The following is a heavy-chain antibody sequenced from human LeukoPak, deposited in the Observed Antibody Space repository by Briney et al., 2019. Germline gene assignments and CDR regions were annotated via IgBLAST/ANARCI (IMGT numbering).Heavy chain of an antibody. V-gene: IGHV3-74*01. CDR1: GFTFSSYW. CDR3: ARANYYGSGRAAFDI. J-gene: IGHJ3*02. Sequence: GGSLRLSCAASGFTFSSYWMHWVRHAPRKGLVWVSRINSDGSSTSYADSVKGRFTISRDNAKNTLYLQMNSLRAEDTAVYYCARANYYGSGRAAFDIWGQGTMVTVSS. CDR2: INSDGSST. D-gene: IGHD3-10*01.